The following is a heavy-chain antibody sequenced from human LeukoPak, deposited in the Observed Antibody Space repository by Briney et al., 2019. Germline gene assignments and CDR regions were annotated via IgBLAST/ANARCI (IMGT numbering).Heavy chain of an antibody. CDR2: ISDDGSSK. CDR1: GFSFSNHA. V-gene: IGHV3-30*04. Sequence: GGSVRLSCVTSGFSFSNHAMDWVRQGPGKGLEWVAVISDDGSSKFYADSVKGRFTISRVNSKNTLFLQIDSLRPEDTAVYYCARVDDLDAFDMWGQGTLVTVSS. D-gene: IGHD2-2*03. J-gene: IGHJ3*02. CDR3: ARVDDLDAFDM.